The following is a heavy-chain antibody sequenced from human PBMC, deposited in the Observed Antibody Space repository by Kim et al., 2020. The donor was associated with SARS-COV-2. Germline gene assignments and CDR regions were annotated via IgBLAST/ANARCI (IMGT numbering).Heavy chain of an antibody. Sequence: GGSLRLSCAASGFTFDDYAMHWVRQAPGKGLEWVSLVSRDGYSTHYADSVKGRFTISRDNTKNSLYLQMNSLRTEDTALYYCAKDGYNWAWGQGTLVTVSS. CDR1: GFTFDDYA. J-gene: IGHJ5*02. CDR2: VSRDGYST. D-gene: IGHD5-12*01. V-gene: IGHV3-43*02. CDR3: AKDGYNWA.